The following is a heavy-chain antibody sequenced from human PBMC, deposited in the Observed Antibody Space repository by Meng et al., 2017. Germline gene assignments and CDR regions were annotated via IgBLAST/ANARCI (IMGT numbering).Heavy chain of an antibody. CDR1: GFTFSSYS. Sequence: GESLKISCAASGFTFSSYSMNWVRQAPGKGLEWVSSISSSSSYIYYADSVKGRFTISRDNAKNSLYLQMNSLRAEDTAVYYCARELRYFDWLLPNWFDPWGQGTLVTVSS. CDR2: ISSSSSYI. D-gene: IGHD3-9*01. J-gene: IGHJ5*02. CDR3: ARELRYFDWLLPNWFDP. V-gene: IGHV3-21*04.